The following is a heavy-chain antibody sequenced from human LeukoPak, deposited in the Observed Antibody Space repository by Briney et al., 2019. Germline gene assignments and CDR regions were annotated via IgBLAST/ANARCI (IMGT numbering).Heavy chain of an antibody. CDR2: ISGSSSYI. Sequence: GGSLRLSCAASGFTFSSYSMNWVRQAPGKGLEWVSSISGSSSYIYYADSVKGRFTISRDNAKNSLYLQMNSLRAEDTAVYYCARDSHRYYYDSSGYYGPLWGQGTLVTVSS. CDR1: GFTFSSYS. D-gene: IGHD3-22*01. J-gene: IGHJ4*02. CDR3: ARDSHRYYYDSSGYYGPL. V-gene: IGHV3-21*01.